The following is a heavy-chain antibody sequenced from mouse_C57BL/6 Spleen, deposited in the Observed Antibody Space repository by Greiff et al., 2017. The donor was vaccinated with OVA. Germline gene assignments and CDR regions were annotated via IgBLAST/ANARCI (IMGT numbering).Heavy chain of an antibody. V-gene: IGHV1-69*01. D-gene: IGHD1-1*01. CDR2: IDPSDSYT. Sequence: QVQLQQPGAELVMPGASVKLSCTASGYTFTSYWMHWVKQRPGQGLEWIGEIDPSDSYTNYNQKFKGKSTLTVDKSSSTAYMQLSSLTSEDSAVEYCARLGLLYAMDYWGQGTSVTVSS. CDR3: ARLGLLYAMDY. CDR1: GYTFTSYW. J-gene: IGHJ4*01.